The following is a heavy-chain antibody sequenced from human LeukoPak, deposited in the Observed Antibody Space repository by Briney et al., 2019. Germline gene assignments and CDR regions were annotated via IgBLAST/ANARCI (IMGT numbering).Heavy chain of an antibody. J-gene: IGHJ6*02. CDR2: IYYSGST. D-gene: IGHD3-3*01. CDR1: GGSISSYY. Sequence: SETLSLTCTVSGGSISSYYWSWIRQPPGKGLEWIGYIYYSGSTNYNPSLKSRVTISVDTSKNQFSLKLSSVTAAAPDVYYCARVFALGPPGQINSYYYGMDVWGQGTTVTVSS. CDR3: ARVFALGPPGQINSYYYGMDV. V-gene: IGHV4-59*01.